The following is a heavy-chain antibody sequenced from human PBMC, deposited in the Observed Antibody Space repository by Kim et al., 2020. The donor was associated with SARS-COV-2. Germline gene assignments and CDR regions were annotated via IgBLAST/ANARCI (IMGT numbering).Heavy chain of an antibody. CDR3: AKEGGH. J-gene: IGHJ4*02. V-gene: IGHV1-46*01. CDR2: NRSGVDT. D-gene: IGHD3-16*01. Sequence: NRSGVDTSYAQKCQGRVTMTGDTSTNTVYMELSSLRSDDTAVYYCAKEGGHWGQGTLVTVSS.